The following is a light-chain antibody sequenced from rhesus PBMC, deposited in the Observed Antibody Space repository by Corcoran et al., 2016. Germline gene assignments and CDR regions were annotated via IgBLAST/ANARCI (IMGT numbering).Light chain of an antibody. V-gene: IGKV3-35*01. CDR2: DAS. CDR3: QPYSNWPLT. J-gene: IGKJ4*01. Sequence: EIVLTQSPATLSLSPGERATVSCRASQSVSSSLAWYQQKPGQAPRLLIYDASSRATGIPDRFRGSGSGTDFTLTISRLEPADVGVYYCQPYSNWPLTFGGGTKVEL. CDR1: QSVSSS.